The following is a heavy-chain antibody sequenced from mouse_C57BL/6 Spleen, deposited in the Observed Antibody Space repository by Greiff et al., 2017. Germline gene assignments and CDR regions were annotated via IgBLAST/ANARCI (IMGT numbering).Heavy chain of an antibody. D-gene: IGHD1-1*01. Sequence: QVQLQQPGAELVKPGASVKMSCKASGYTFTSYWITWVKQRPGQGLEWIGDIYPGSGSTDYNEKFKSKATLTVDTSSSTAYMQLSSLTSEDSAVYYCARRPSTVEDWFAYWGQGTLVTVSA. CDR3: ARRPSTVEDWFAY. CDR1: GYTFTSYW. J-gene: IGHJ3*01. CDR2: IYPGSGST. V-gene: IGHV1-55*01.